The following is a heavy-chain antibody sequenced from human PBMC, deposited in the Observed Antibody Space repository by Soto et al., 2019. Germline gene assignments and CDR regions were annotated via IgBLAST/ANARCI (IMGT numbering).Heavy chain of an antibody. CDR3: ARHGSGSYYNNWSDP. CDR1: GGSISSSTYY. CDR2: IYYSGST. Sequence: PSETLSLTCTVSGGSISSSTYYWGWIRQPPGKGLEWIGSIYYSGSTYYNPSLKSRVTISVDTSKNQFSLKLSSVTVADTAVYYCARHGSGSYYNNWSDPWGPGTLVTVSS. J-gene: IGHJ5*02. D-gene: IGHD3-10*01. V-gene: IGHV4-39*01.